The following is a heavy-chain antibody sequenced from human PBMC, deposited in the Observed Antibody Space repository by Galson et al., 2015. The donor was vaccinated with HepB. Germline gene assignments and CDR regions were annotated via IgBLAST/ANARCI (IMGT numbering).Heavy chain of an antibody. CDR3: ARRISLVRGIITKPDYYYGMDV. J-gene: IGHJ6*02. D-gene: IGHD3-10*01. CDR1: EFTFSGYW. CDR2: INPDGSEK. Sequence: SLRLSCAASEFTFSGYWMNWVRQAPGKGLEWVANINPDGSEKYYVASLKGRFTISRDNAENSLYLQMDSLRAEDTAVYYCARRISLVRGIITKPDYYYGMDVWGQGTTVTVAS. V-gene: IGHV3-7*03.